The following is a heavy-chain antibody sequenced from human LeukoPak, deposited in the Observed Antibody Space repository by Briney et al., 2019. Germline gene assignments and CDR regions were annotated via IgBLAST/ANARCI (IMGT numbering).Heavy chain of an antibody. D-gene: IGHD3-22*01. J-gene: IGHJ4*02. CDR3: ARDPQYYYDSSGYYDY. CDR2: ISYDGSIK. Sequence: GGSLRLSCAVSGFTFSNYAIHWVRQAPGKGLEWVAFISYDGSIKYYADSVKGRFTISRDNSQNTLDLQMNSLRAEDTAVYYCARDPQYYYDSSGYYDYWGQGTLVTVSS. V-gene: IGHV3-30-3*01. CDR1: GFTFSNYA.